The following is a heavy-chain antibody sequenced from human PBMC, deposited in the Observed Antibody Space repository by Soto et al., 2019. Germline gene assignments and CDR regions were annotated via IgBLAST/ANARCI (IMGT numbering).Heavy chain of an antibody. V-gene: IGHV3-21*01. CDR3: ARDSAVLSPYGMDV. Sequence: GGSLRLSCAASGFTFSSYSMNWVRQAPGKGLEWVSSISSSSSYIYYADSVKGRFTISRDNAKNSLYLQMNSLRAEDTAVYYCARDSAVLSPYGMDVWGQGTTVTVSS. CDR2: ISSSSSYI. CDR1: GFTFSSYS. D-gene: IGHD3-16*01. J-gene: IGHJ6*02.